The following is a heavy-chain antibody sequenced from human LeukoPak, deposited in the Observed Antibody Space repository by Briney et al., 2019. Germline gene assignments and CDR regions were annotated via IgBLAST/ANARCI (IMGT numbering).Heavy chain of an antibody. V-gene: IGHV3-21*01. J-gene: IGHJ4*02. CDR1: GFTFSSHG. CDR3: ARRIAAAGGSDY. CDR2: ISSSSSYI. Sequence: AGGSLRLSCAASGFTFSSHGMHWVRQSPGKGLEWVSSISSSSSYIYYADSVKGRFTISRDNAKNSLYLQMNSLRAEDTAVYYCARRIAAAGGSDYWGQGTLVTVSS. D-gene: IGHD6-13*01.